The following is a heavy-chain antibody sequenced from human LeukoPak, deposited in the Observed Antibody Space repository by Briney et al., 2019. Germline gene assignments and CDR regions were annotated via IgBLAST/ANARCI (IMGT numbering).Heavy chain of an antibody. CDR3: AHSSTSCCYFDY. V-gene: IGHV3-21*01. CDR2: ISSSSSYI. Sequence: GGSLRLSCAASGFTFSSYSMNWVRQAPGKGLEWVSSISSSSSYIYYADSVKGRFTISRGNAKNSLYLQMNSLRAEDTAVYYCAHSSTSCCYFDYWGQGTLVTVSS. J-gene: IGHJ4*02. CDR1: GFTFSSYS. D-gene: IGHD2-2*01.